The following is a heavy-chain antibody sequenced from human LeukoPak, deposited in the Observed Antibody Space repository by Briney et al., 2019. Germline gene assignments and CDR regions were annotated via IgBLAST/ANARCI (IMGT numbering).Heavy chain of an antibody. Sequence: ASVKVSCKASGYTFTGYYMHWVRQAPGQGLEWMGWINPNSGGTNYAQKFQGRVTMTRDTSISTAYMELSRLRSDDTAVYYCARDSSRWFGEFELVDSYYFDYWGQGTLVTVSS. CDR3: ARDSSRWFGEFELVDSYYFDY. D-gene: IGHD3-10*01. V-gene: IGHV1-2*02. J-gene: IGHJ4*02. CDR1: GYTFTGYY. CDR2: INPNSGGT.